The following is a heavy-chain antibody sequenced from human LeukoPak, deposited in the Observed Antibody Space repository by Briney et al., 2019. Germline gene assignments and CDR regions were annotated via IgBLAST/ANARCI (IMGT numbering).Heavy chain of an antibody. V-gene: IGHV1-8*01. Sequence: GASVKVSCKASGCTFTSYDINWVRQATGQGLEWMGWMNPNSGNTGYAQKFQGRVTMTRNTSISTAYMELSSLRSEDTAVYYCARAFSLSSAYFDYWGQGTLVTVSS. D-gene: IGHD2/OR15-2a*01. CDR1: GCTFTSYD. CDR3: ARAFSLSSAYFDY. CDR2: MNPNSGNT. J-gene: IGHJ4*02.